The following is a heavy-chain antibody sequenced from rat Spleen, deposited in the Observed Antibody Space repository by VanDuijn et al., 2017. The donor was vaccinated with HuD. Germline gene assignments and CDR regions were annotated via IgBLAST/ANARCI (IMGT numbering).Heavy chain of an antibody. CDR1: GFTFNYYW. CDR2: ISSGGDNT. CDR3: ARHGGLRNWFAY. Sequence: EVQLLESGGGLVQPGRSLKLSCVASGFTFNYYWMTWIRQAPGRGLEWVASISSGGDNTYYRDSVKGRFTISRDDAKSTQCLQMDSLRSEDTATYYCARHGGLRNWFAYWGQGTLVTVSS. J-gene: IGHJ3*01. D-gene: IGHD1-11*01. V-gene: IGHV5-31*01.